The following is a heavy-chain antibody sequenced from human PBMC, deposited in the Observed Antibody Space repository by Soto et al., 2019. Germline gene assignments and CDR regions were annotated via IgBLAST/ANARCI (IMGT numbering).Heavy chain of an antibody. D-gene: IGHD3-16*02. Sequence: XGTLSLACTVSGGSISSYYWSWIRQPPGKGLEWIGYIYNSGSTNYNPSLKRRVSISIDTSMNQFSLNLNSVTAADTAVYYCARAEFSSRYLHYYYGLDVWGQGTTVTVSS. J-gene: IGHJ6*02. CDR3: ARAEFSSRYLHYYYGLDV. CDR1: GGSISSYY. CDR2: IYNSGST. V-gene: IGHV4-59*01.